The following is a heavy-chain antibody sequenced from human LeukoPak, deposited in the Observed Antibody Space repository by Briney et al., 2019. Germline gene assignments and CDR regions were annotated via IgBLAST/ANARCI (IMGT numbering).Heavy chain of an antibody. J-gene: IGHJ4*02. Sequence: SETLSLTCTVSGGSISSYYWSWLRQPPGKGLEWIGYIYYSGSTNYNPSLKSRVTISVDTSKNQFSLKLSSVTAADTAVYYCARLAIRVSIAARQSGGDYWGQGTLVTVPS. D-gene: IGHD6-6*01. CDR1: GGSISSYY. CDR3: ARLAIRVSIAARQSGGDY. V-gene: IGHV4-59*12. CDR2: IYYSGST.